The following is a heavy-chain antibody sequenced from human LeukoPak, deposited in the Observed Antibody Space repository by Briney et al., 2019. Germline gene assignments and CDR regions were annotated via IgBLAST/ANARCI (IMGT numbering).Heavy chain of an antibody. CDR1: GGSISSSSYY. V-gene: IGHV4-39*07. J-gene: IGHJ4*02. Sequence: KPSETLSLTCTVSGGSISSSSYYWGWIRQPPGKGLEWIGSIYYSGSTYYNPSLKSRVTISVDTSKNQFSLKLSSVTAADTAVYYCARVMIPGFVDYWGQGTLVTVSS. CDR2: IYYSGST. CDR3: ARVMIPGFVDY. D-gene: IGHD3-3*01.